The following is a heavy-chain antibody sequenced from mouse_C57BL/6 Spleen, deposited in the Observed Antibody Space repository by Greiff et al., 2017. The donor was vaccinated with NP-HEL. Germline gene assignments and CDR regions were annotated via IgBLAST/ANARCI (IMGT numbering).Heavy chain of an antibody. V-gene: IGHV1-39*01. Sequence: VQLKQSGPELVKPGASVKISCKASGYSFTDYNMNWVKQSNGKSLEWIGVINPNYGTTIYNQKFKGKATLTVDKSSSTAYMELRSLTSEDTAVYYCAREGGLRRSLYAMDYWGQGTSVTVSS. J-gene: IGHJ4*01. CDR1: GYSFTDYN. CDR2: INPNYGTT. D-gene: IGHD2-4*01. CDR3: AREGGLRRSLYAMDY.